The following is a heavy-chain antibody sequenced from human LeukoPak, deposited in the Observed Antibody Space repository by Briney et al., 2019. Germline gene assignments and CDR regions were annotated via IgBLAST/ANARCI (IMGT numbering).Heavy chain of an antibody. Sequence: SETLSLTCTVSGGSISSYYWSWIRQPPGKGLEWIGEINHSGSTNYNPSLKSRVTISVDTSKNQFSLKLSSVTAADTAVYYCARVSSSWYRGGAFDIWGQGTMVTVSS. CDR1: GGSISSYY. V-gene: IGHV4-34*01. D-gene: IGHD6-13*01. CDR3: ARVSSSWYRGGAFDI. J-gene: IGHJ3*02. CDR2: INHSGST.